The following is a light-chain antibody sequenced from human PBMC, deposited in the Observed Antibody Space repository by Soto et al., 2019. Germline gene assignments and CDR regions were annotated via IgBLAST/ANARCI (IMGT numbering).Light chain of an antibody. CDR1: QSISSW. J-gene: IGKJ1*01. CDR3: QQSYSTPRT. V-gene: IGKV1-5*03. CDR2: KAS. Sequence: DIPLTQSPSTLSSAGGDSGTLRRRASQSISSWLAWYQQKPGKAPKLLIYKASTLKSGVPSRFSGSGSGTDFTLTISSLQPEDFATYYCQQSYSTPRTFGQGTKVDIK.